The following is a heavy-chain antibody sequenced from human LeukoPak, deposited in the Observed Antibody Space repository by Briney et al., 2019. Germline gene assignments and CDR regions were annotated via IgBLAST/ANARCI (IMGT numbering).Heavy chain of an antibody. J-gene: IGHJ4*02. D-gene: IGHD1-26*01. Sequence: PGGSLRLSCAASGFTFSSYAMSWVRRAPGKGLEWDSTISGSGGITYYADSVKGRFTISRDNSKNTLYLQMNSLRAEDTAVYYCAKEAYRGSYYDFDYWGQGTLVTVSS. CDR2: ISGSGGIT. V-gene: IGHV3-23*01. CDR3: AKEAYRGSYYDFDY. CDR1: GFTFSSYA.